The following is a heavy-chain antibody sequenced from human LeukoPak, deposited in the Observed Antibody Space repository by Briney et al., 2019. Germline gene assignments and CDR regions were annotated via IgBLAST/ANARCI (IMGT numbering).Heavy chain of an antibody. CDR1: GYSFTSYW. CDR2: IDPSDSYT. Sequence: GESLKISYKGSGYSFTSYWISWVRQMPGKGLEWMGRIDPSDSYTNYSPSFQGHVTISADKSISTAYLQWSSLKASDTAMYYCARRYSSSWTSDRGFDYWGQGTLVTVSS. V-gene: IGHV5-10-1*01. CDR3: ARRYSSSWTSDRGFDY. D-gene: IGHD6-13*01. J-gene: IGHJ4*02.